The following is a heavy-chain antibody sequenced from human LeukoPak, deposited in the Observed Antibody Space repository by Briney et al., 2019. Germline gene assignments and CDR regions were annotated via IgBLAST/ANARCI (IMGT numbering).Heavy chain of an antibody. V-gene: IGHV3-21*01. D-gene: IGHD3-22*01. CDR1: GFTFSSYS. CDR2: ISSSSSYI. J-gene: IGHJ4*02. CDR3: AKEFASGYQAY. Sequence: GGSLSLSCAASGFTFSSYSMNWVRQAPGKGLEWVSSISSSSSYIYYADSVKGRFTISRDNAKNSLYLQMNSLRAEDTAVYYCAKEFASGYQAYWGQGTLVTVSS.